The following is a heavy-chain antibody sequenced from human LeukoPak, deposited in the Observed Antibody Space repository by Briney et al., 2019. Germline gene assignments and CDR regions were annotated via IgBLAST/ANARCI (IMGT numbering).Heavy chain of an antibody. CDR1: GFTFSDHY. J-gene: IGHJ4*02. Sequence: PGGSLRLSCAASGFTFSDHYMNWVRQAPGKGLEWVGRIRNRVNTYTTDYAASVKGRFTVSRDDSKRSLYLQMNSLKIGDTAVYYCVRERHNGTYQTYFFDYWGQGTLVTVSS. D-gene: IGHD1-26*01. CDR2: IRNRVNTYTT. CDR3: VRERHNGTYQTYFFDY. V-gene: IGHV3-72*01.